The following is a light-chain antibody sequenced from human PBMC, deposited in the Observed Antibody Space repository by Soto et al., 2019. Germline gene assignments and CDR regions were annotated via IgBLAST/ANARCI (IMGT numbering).Light chain of an antibody. CDR3: QQCYSTPYT. CDR2: WAS. CDR1: QSVLSSSNNKNY. Sequence: DIVMTQSPDSLAVSLGERATINCKSSQSVLSSSNNKNYLAWHQQKPGQPPKLLIYWASTREFGVPDRFSGSGSGTDFTLTISSLQAEDGAVYYCQQCYSTPYTFGQGTKLEIK. V-gene: IGKV4-1*01. J-gene: IGKJ2*01.